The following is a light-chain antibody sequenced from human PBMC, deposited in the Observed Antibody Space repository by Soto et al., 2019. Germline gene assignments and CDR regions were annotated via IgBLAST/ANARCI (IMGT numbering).Light chain of an antibody. CDR2: AAS. CDR3: QQTLRTPLI. J-gene: IGKJ3*01. CDR1: QSVSNY. V-gene: IGKV1-39*01. Sequence: DIQMTQSPSSLSASVGDRVTITCRASQSVSNYLNWYQQKPGKAPKLLIYAASTLQSGVPSRISGSGSGTDFTLTISSLEPEDFATYYRQQTLRTPLIFGPGTKVDIK.